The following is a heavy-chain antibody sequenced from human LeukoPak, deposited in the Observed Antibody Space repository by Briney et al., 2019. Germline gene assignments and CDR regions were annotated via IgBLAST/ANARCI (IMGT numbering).Heavy chain of an antibody. V-gene: IGHV4-38-2*01. CDR3: VYPFVI. CDR2: NNHSGSS. Sequence: SETLSLTCVGSGYSISSGYYWGGIRPPPGKGLEGIGRNNHSGSSYYNPSLTSRVPISVDTSKNQFSLTLSSVTAADTAVYYCVYPFVISGQGTMVTVSS. D-gene: IGHD2/OR15-2a*01. J-gene: IGHJ3*02. CDR1: GYSISSGYY.